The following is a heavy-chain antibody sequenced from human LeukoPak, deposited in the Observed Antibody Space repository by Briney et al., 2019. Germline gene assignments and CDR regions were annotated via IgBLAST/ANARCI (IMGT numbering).Heavy chain of an antibody. CDR1: GYSFTSYW. CDR2: IYPGDSDT. Sequence: GEFLKISCKGSGYSFTSYWIGWVRQMRGKGLEWMGIIYPGDSDTRYSPSFQGKVTISADKSISTAYLQWSSLKASDTAMYYCARHFLYPGIAVDGWFDPWGQGTLVTVSS. J-gene: IGHJ5*02. D-gene: IGHD6-19*01. CDR3: ARHFLYPGIAVDGWFDP. V-gene: IGHV5-51*01.